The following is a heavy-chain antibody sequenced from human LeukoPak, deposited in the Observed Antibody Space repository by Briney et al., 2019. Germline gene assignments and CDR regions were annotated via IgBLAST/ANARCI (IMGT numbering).Heavy chain of an antibody. D-gene: IGHD4-17*01. V-gene: IGHV7-4-1*02. CDR2: INTNTGNP. Sequence: GASVKVSCKASGGTFSSYAISWVRQAPGQGLEWMGWINTNTGNPTYAQSFTGRFVFSLDTSVSTAYLQISSLKAEDTAVYYCARASTRKTVTTPSLFDPWGQGTLVTVSS. CDR3: ARASTRKTVTTPSLFDP. CDR1: GGTFSSYA. J-gene: IGHJ5*02.